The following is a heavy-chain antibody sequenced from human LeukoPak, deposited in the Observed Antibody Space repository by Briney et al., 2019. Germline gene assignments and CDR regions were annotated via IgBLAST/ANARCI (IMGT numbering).Heavy chain of an antibody. D-gene: IGHD6-13*01. V-gene: IGHV4-34*01. CDR3: ARVAAAGTGAEYFQH. CDR1: GGSFSGYY. CDR2: INHSGST. Sequence: SETLSLTCAVYGGSFSGYYWSWIRQPPGKGLEWIGEINHSGSTNYNPSLKSRVTISVDTSKNQFSLKLSSVTAADTAVYYCARVAAAGTGAEYFQHWGQGTLVTVSS. J-gene: IGHJ1*01.